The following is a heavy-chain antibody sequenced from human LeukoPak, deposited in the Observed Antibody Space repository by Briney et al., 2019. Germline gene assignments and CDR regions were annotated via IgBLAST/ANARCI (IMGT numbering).Heavy chain of an antibody. CDR1: GGSISSSSYY. J-gene: IGHJ6*03. V-gene: IGHV4-39*07. CDR2: IYYSGST. Sequence: SETLSLTRTVSGGSISSSSYYWGWIRQPPGKGLEWIGSIYYSGSTYYNPSLKSRVTISVDTSKNQFSLKLSSVTPADTAVYYCARGVRAIYYYYMDVWGKGTTVTISS. CDR3: ARGVRAIYYYYMDV. D-gene: IGHD3-10*01.